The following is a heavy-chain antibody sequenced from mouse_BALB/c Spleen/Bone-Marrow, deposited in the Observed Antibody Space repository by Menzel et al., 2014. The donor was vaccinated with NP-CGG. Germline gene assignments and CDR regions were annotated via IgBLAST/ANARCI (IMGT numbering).Heavy chain of an antibody. V-gene: IGHV1-7*01. J-gene: IGHJ3*01. CDR1: GYTFTSYW. CDR2: ITPSTGYI. Sequence: VKLQESGAELAKPGASVKMSCKASGYTFTSYWMHWIKQRPGQGLEWIGYITPSTGYIEYNQKFKDKATLTADKSSSTAYMQLSSLTSEGSAVYYCARPRFAYWGQGTLVTVSA. CDR3: ARPRFAY.